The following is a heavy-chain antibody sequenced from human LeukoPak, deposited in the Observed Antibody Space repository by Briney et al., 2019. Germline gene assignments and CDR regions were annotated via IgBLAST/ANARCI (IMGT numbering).Heavy chain of an antibody. D-gene: IGHD1-26*01. V-gene: IGHV4-59*11. Sequence: SETLSLTCTVSGGSIRSHYWSWIRQPPGKGLEWIGYIYYSGSTNYNPSLKSRVTISVDTSKNQFSLKLSSVTAADTAVYYCARAQYSGSYTLSMYYYYYMDVWGKGTTVTVSS. CDR3: ARAQYSGSYTLSMYYYYYMDV. CDR2: IYYSGST. CDR1: GGSIRSHY. J-gene: IGHJ6*03.